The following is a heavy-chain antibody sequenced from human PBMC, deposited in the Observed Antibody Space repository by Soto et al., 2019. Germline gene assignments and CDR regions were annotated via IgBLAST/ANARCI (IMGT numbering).Heavy chain of an antibody. V-gene: IGHV4-31*11. D-gene: IGHD2-21*01. J-gene: IGHJ5*02. CDR2: IDYSGST. CDR3: AKDPLFGWFDP. CDR1: GGSIRSNFYY. Sequence: SETLSLTCAVSGGSIRSNFYYWSWTRQHPGKGLEWIGYIDYSGSTYYNPSLKSRVSISVDTSKNQFSLKLSSVTAADTAVYYCAKDPLFGWFDPWGQGTLVTVSS.